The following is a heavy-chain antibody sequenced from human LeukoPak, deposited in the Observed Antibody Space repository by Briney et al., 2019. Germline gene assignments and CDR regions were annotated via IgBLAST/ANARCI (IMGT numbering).Heavy chain of an antibody. CDR1: GFTFSSYG. V-gene: IGHV3-66*03. Sequence: GGSLRLSCAASGFTFSSYGMHWVRQAPGKGLEWVSLIRDTGETFYADSVKGRFTISRDNSKNTMYLQMNRLRVEDTAVYFCARDRAVTQVWVEFDSWGQGTLVTVSS. D-gene: IGHD3-16*01. CDR2: IRDTGET. CDR3: ARDRAVTQVWVEFDS. J-gene: IGHJ5*01.